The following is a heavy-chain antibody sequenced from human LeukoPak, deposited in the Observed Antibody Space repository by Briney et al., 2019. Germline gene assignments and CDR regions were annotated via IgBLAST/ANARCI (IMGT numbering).Heavy chain of an antibody. D-gene: IGHD5-24*01. CDR1: GGTFSSYA. Sequence: ASVNVSCKASGGTFSSYAISWVRQAPGQGLEWMGRIIPIFGTANYAQKFQGRVTITTDESTSTAYMEMSSLRSEDTAVYYCARDRRDGYNYDGTLTQNWGQGTLVTVSS. V-gene: IGHV1-69*05. CDR3: ARDRRDGYNYDGTLTQN. CDR2: IIPIFGTA. J-gene: IGHJ4*02.